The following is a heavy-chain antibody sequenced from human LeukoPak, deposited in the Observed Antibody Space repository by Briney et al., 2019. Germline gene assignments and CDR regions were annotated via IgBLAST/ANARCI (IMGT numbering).Heavy chain of an antibody. D-gene: IGHD3-10*01. CDR3: ARRRRSGYYYFDY. J-gene: IGHJ4*02. V-gene: IGHV1-8*01. Sequence: ASVKVSCKASGYTFTSYDINWVRQATGQGLEWMGWMNPNSGNTGYAQKFQGRVTITADKSTSTAYMELSSLRSEDTAVYYCARRRRSGYYYFDYWGQGTLVTVSS. CDR2: MNPNSGNT. CDR1: GYTFTSYD.